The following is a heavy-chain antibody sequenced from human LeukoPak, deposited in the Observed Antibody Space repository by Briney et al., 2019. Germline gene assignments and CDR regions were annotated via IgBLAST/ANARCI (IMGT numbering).Heavy chain of an antibody. J-gene: IGHJ6*02. D-gene: IGHD6-19*01. CDR2: ISGSGGST. CDR3: AKNLAVSGYYYYGMDV. CDR1: GFTFSSYA. V-gene: IGHV3-23*01. Sequence: GGSLRLSCAASGFTFSSYAMSWVRQAPGKGLEWVSAISGSGGSTYYADSVKGRFTISRDNSKNTLYLQMNSLRAEDTAVYYCAKNLAVSGYYYYGMDVWGQGTTVTVSS.